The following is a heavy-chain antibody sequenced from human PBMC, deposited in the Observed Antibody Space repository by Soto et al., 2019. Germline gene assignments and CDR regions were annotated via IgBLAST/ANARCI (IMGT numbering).Heavy chain of an antibody. CDR3: AKCGYDSSGRLFRYFQH. J-gene: IGHJ1*01. V-gene: IGHV3-23*01. CDR1: GFTFNIYA. Sequence: GESLKISCAASGFTFNIYAMSWVRQAPGKGLEWVSAISGSGGGTYYADSVEGRFTISRDNSNNTLYLQMSSLRAEDTAVYYCAKCGYDSSGRLFRYFQHWGQGTLVTVSS. D-gene: IGHD3-22*01. CDR2: ISGSGGGT.